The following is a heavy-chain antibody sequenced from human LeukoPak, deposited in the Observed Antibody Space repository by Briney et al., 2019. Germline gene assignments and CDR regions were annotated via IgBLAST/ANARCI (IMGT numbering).Heavy chain of an antibody. Sequence: GRSLRLSCAASGFTFSNYAMHWVRQAPGKGLEWVAVLSYDGNNKYYADSVKGRFTISRDNSKSTLELQMNSLRAEDTAVYYCARDGVAYCGGDCYPPFDYWGQGTLVTVSS. D-gene: IGHD2-21*02. J-gene: IGHJ4*02. CDR2: LSYDGNNK. CDR1: GFTFSNYA. V-gene: IGHV3-30*01. CDR3: ARDGVAYCGGDCYPPFDY.